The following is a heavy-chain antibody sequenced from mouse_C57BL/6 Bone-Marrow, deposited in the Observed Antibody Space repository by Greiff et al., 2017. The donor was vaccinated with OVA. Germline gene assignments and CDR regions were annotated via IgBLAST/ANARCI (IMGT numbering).Heavy chain of an antibody. J-gene: IGHJ3*01. CDR2: IWSGGST. Sequence: VKLMESGPGLVQPSQSLSITCTVSGFSLTSYGVHWVRQSPGKGLEWLGVIWSGGSTDYNAAFISRLSISKDNSKSQVFFKMNSLQADDTAIYYCARGDYDDWFAYWGQGTLVTVSA. D-gene: IGHD2-4*01. CDR3: ARGDYDDWFAY. V-gene: IGHV2-2*01. CDR1: GFSLTSYG.